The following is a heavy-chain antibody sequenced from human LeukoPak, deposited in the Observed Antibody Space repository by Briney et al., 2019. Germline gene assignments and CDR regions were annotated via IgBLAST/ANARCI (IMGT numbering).Heavy chain of an antibody. V-gene: IGHV3-33*01. D-gene: IGHD6-19*01. CDR2: IWYDGSNK. CDR1: GFTFSSYG. J-gene: IGHJ4*02. Sequence: GRSLRLSCAASGFTFSSYGMHWVRQAPGKGLEWVAVIWYDGSNKYYADSVKGRFTISRDNSKNTLYLQMNSLRAEDTAVYYCARDLSGWYGDIDYWGQGTLVTVSS. CDR3: ARDLSGWYGDIDY.